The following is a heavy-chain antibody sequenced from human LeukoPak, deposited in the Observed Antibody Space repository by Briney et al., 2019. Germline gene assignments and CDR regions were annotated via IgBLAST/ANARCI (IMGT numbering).Heavy chain of an antibody. CDR3: AGDNGGAVFDP. CDR1: GGSISSSNW. V-gene: IGHV4-4*02. J-gene: IGHJ5*02. CDR2: IFHSGST. D-gene: IGHD3-10*01. Sequence: PSETLSLTCAVSGGSISSSNWWSWVRQPPGKGLEWIGEIFHSGSTNYNPSLKSRVTISVDKSKNQFSLKVSSVTAADTAVYYCAGDNGGAVFDPWGQGTLVTVSS.